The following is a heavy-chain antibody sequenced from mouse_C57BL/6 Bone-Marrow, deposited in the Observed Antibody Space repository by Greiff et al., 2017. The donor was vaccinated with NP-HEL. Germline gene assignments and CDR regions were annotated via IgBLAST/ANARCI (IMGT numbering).Heavy chain of an antibody. CDR3: ARRDFITTVVLHWYFDV. Sequence: QVQLQQSGAELMKPGASVKLSCKATGYTFTGYWIEWVKQRPGHGLEWIGEILPGSGSTNYNEKFKGKATFTADTSSNTAYMQLSSLTTEDSAIYYCARRDFITTVVLHWYFDVWGTGTTVTVSS. V-gene: IGHV1-9*01. CDR2: ILPGSGST. CDR1: GYTFTGYW. J-gene: IGHJ1*03. D-gene: IGHD1-1*01.